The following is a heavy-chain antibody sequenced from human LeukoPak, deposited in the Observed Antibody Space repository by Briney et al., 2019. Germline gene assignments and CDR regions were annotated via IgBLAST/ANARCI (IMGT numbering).Heavy chain of an antibody. CDR2: IFYSGST. J-gene: IGHJ4*02. V-gene: IGHV4-59*01. CDR1: GGSISNYY. Sequence: PSETLSLTCTVSGGSISNYYWSWIRQPPGEGLEWIGYIFYSGSTNYNPSLKSRLTISVDTSKNQFSLKLSSVTAADTAVYYCARTPPNCSGANCYSGVTLDSWGQGTLVTVSS. D-gene: IGHD2-15*01. CDR3: ARTPPNCSGANCYSGVTLDS.